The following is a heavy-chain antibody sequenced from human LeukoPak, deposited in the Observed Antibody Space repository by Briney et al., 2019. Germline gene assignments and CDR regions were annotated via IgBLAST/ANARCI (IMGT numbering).Heavy chain of an antibody. CDR3: ARERAGLYCSGGSCYHYFDY. CDR1: GGTFSSYA. D-gene: IGHD2-15*01. Sequence: SVKVSCKASGGTFSSYAISWVRQAPGQGLEWMGGIIPIFGTANYAQKFQGRVTITADKSTSTAYMELSSLRSEDTAVYYCARERAGLYCSGGSCYHYFDYWGQGTLVTVSS. V-gene: IGHV1-69*06. CDR2: IIPIFGTA. J-gene: IGHJ4*02.